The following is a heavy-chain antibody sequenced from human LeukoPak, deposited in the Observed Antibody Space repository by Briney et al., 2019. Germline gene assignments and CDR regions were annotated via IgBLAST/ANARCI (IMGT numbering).Heavy chain of an antibody. J-gene: IGHJ6*03. CDR1: GGTFSSYA. Sequence: SVKVSCKASGGTFSSYAISWVRQAPGQGLEWMGRIIPIFGTANYAQKFQGRVTITADKSTSTAYMELSSLRSEGTAVYYCASYYDSSGYYPYYYYYYMDVWGKGTTVTVSS. D-gene: IGHD3-22*01. CDR3: ASYYDSSGYYPYYYYYYMDV. V-gene: IGHV1-69*06. CDR2: IIPIFGTA.